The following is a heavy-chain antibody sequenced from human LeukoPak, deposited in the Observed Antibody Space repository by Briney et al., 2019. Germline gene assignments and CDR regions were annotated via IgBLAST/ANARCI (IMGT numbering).Heavy chain of an antibody. V-gene: IGHV5-51*01. CDR2: IYPGDSDT. CDR3: ARSADYGDYESNWFDP. CDR1: GYSFTSYW. J-gene: IGHJ5*02. D-gene: IGHD4-17*01. Sequence: GESLKISCKGSGYSFTSYWIGWVRQMPGKGLEWMGIIYPGDSDTRYSPSFQGQVTISADKSISTAYLQWSSLKASDTAMYYCARSADYGDYESNWFDPWGQGTLVTVSS.